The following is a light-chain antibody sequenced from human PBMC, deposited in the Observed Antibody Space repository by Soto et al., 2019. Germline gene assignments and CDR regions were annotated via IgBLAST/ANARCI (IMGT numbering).Light chain of an antibody. CDR1: QSVSSSY. Sequence: IVLTHSPDTLSFSPGEIATLSCRASQSVSSSYLAWYQQKSGQSPRLLIYDVSIRATGVPARFSGTGSETDFTLTISGLQSEDSAVYFCQQYNNWPFSFGQGTRLEIK. CDR2: DVS. J-gene: IGKJ5*01. CDR3: QQYNNWPFS. V-gene: IGKV3-15*01.